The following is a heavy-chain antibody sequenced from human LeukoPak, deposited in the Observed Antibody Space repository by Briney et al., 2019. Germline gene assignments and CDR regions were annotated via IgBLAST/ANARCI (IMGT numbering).Heavy chain of an antibody. D-gene: IGHD1/OR15-1a*01. CDR1: GFSVSSNY. CDR2: IYSGGDT. J-gene: IGHJ4*02. CDR3: ARDLIAGTTY. V-gene: IGHV3-53*05. Sequence: GGSLRLSCAASGFSVSSNYMSWVRQAPGKGLEWVSVIYSGGDTYYADSVKGRFTISRDNSKNTLYLQMNSLTTEDTAVYYCARDLIAGTTYWGQGTLVTVSS.